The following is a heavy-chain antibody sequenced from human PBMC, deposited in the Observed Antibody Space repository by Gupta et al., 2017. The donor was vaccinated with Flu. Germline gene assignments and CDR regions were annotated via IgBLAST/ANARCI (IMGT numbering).Heavy chain of an antibody. J-gene: IGHJ6*02. D-gene: IGHD6-19*01. CDR3: GRRSSGWSGGYHYGMDV. V-gene: IGHV3-74*03. Sequence: EVQLVESGGGFVQPGGSLRLSCVASGFTLSGYGMDWVRQAPGKGLVWISHINSDGRSTTYADSVEGRLTNARDNAKNTLYLQMNSLRGEDTAGYYGGRRSSGWSGGYHYGMDVWGQGATGTGS. CDR1: GFTLSGYG. CDR2: INSDGRST.